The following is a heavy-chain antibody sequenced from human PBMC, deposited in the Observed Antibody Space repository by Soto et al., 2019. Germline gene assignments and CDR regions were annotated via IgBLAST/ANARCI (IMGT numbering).Heavy chain of an antibody. J-gene: IGHJ6*02. Sequence: PGGSLRLSCAASGVSGFTFSKYAMTWVRQAPGKGLEWVSTIGGTGGFVTYSAESVKGRFSISRDNSKNTLYLQMDNLRAGDTAHCFCANGPIGRANYNYYDMHVWGRGTTLTVSS. CDR3: ANGPIGRANYNYYDMHV. D-gene: IGHD1-26*01. CDR2: IGGTGGFVT. V-gene: IGHV3-23*01. CDR1: GVSGFTFSKYA.